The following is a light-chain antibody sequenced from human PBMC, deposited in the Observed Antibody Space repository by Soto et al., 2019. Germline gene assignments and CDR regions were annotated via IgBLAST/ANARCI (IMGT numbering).Light chain of an antibody. J-gene: IGKJ4*01. CDR2: DAT. V-gene: IGKV3-11*01. CDR1: QSVVRY. CDR3: QQRCHWPPLT. Sequence: EIVLTQSPVTLSLSPGDTATLSCRASQSVVRYVAWYQQKPGQAPRLLIYDATIRASGIPARFSSSGSGTDVSLPISSLEPEDFAVYYRQQRCHWPPLTFGGGTKVEVK.